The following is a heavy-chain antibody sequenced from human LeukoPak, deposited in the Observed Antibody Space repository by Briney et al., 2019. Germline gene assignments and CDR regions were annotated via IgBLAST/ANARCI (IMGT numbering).Heavy chain of an antibody. CDR3: ASDHQQQLVYYGMDV. V-gene: IGHV1-69*04. Sequence: SVKVSCKASGGTFSSYAISWERQAPGQGLEWMGRIIPILGIANYAQKFQGRVTITADKSTSTAYMELSSLRSEDTAVYYCASDHQQQLVYYGMDVWGQGTTVTVSS. D-gene: IGHD6-13*01. CDR1: GGTFSSYA. CDR2: IIPILGIA. J-gene: IGHJ6*02.